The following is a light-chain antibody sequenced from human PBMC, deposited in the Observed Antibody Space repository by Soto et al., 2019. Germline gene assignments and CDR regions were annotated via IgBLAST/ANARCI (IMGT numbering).Light chain of an antibody. J-gene: IGKJ4*01. V-gene: IGKV3-15*01. CDR3: QQYNNWHPELT. CDR1: QSVSSN. CDR2: GAS. Sequence: EIVMTQSPATLSVSPGERATLSCRASQSVSSNLACYQQKPGQAHTLLIYGASTRATGIPARFSGSGSGTEFTLTISSLQFEDFAVYYCQQYNNWHPELTFGGGNKVEIK.